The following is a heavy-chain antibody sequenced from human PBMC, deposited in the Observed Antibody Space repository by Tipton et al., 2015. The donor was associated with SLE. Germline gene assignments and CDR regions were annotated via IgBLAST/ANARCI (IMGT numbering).Heavy chain of an antibody. CDR2: IYHSGRT. V-gene: IGHV4-38-2*01. J-gene: IGHJ3*02. CDR3: ARLRPAAQAHDAVDI. D-gene: IGHD2-2*01. Sequence: TLSLTCAVSGYSISSGYYWGWIRQPPGTGLEWIGSIYHSGRTYYNPSLKSRVTISVDTSKNQFSLKLSSVTAADTAVYYCARLRPAAQAHDAVDIWGQGTMVTVSS. CDR1: GYSISSGYY.